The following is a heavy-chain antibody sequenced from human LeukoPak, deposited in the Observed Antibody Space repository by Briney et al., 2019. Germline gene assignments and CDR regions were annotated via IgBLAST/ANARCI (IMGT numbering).Heavy chain of an antibody. CDR3: ARDRDGYKDY. Sequence: GESLQISCKGSGYSFTSYWIGWVRQMAAKSLEWMGIIYPSDSATRYSQSFQGQVTISTDKSISTAYLQWSSLKASDTAMYYCARDRDGYKDYWGQGTLVIVSS. CDR1: GYSFTSYW. D-gene: IGHD5-24*01. V-gene: IGHV5-51*01. CDR2: IYPSDSAT. J-gene: IGHJ4*02.